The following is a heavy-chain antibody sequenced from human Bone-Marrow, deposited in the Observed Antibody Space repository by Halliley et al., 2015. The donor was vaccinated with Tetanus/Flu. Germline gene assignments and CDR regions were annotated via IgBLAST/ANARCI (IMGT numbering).Heavy chain of an antibody. CDR1: GFTFSTYG. D-gene: IGHD3-22*01. V-gene: IGHV3-33*01. Sequence: SGFTFSTYGMHWVRQAPGKGLEWVAVIWYEGYDNYYADSVKGRFTISRDNSKNTLYLQMNSLRAEDTAVYYCARDGFYDRSGYLDCWGQGTLVTVSS. CDR3: ARDGFYDRSGYLDC. J-gene: IGHJ4*02. CDR2: IWYEGYDN.